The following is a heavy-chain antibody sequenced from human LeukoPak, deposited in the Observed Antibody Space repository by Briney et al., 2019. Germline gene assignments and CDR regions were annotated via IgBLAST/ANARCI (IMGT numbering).Heavy chain of an antibody. CDR1: GGSISSGGYS. J-gene: IGHJ6*02. V-gene: IGHV4-61*08. Sequence: SQTLSLTCAVPGGSISSGGYSWSWIRQPPGKGLEWIGYIYYSGSTNYNPSLKSRVTISVDTSKNQFSLKLSSVTAADTAVYYCARDRGITGTTSSLYYYGMDVWGQGTTVTVSS. CDR3: ARDRGITGTTSSLYYYGMDV. CDR2: IYYSGST. D-gene: IGHD1-20*01.